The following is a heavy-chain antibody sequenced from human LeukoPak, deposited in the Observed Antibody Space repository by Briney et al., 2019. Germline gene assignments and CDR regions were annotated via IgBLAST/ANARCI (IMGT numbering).Heavy chain of an antibody. CDR2: ISGSGGST. CDR1: GFTFSSYA. V-gene: IGHV3-23*01. D-gene: IGHD1-1*01. Sequence: GGSLRLSCAASGFTFSSYAMSWVRQAPGKGLEWVSAISGSGGSTYYADSAKGRFTISRDNSKNTLYLQMNSLRAEDTAVYYCAKVLVQLENYYYYYYMDVWGKGTTVTVSS. J-gene: IGHJ6*03. CDR3: AKVLVQLENYYYYYYMDV.